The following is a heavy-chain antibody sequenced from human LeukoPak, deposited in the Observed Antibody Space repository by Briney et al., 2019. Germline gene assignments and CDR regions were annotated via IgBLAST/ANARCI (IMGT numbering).Heavy chain of an antibody. CDR2: IYYSGST. D-gene: IGHD6-19*01. J-gene: IGHJ4*02. CDR3: ARVMFSVAGTKFDY. V-gene: IGHV4-39*07. Sequence: SETLSLTCTVSGGSISSSYYYWGWIRQPPGKGLEWIGSIYYSGSTNYNPSLKSRVTISVDTSKNQFSLKLSSVTAADTAVYYCARVMFSVAGTKFDYWGQGTLVTVSS. CDR1: GGSISSSYYY.